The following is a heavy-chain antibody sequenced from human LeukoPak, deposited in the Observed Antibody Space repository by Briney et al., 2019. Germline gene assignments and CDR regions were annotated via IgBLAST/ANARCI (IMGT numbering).Heavy chain of an antibody. CDR2: NNPNSGGT. CDR3: ARPAAAGRGFDY. V-gene: IGHV1-2*02. J-gene: IGHJ4*02. Sequence: ASVKVSCKASGYTFTGYYMHWARQPPGQGLEWMGWNNPNSGGTNYAQKFQGRVTMTRDTSISTAYMELSRLRSDDTAVYYCARPAAAGRGFDYWGQGTLVTVSS. D-gene: IGHD6-13*01. CDR1: GYTFTGYY.